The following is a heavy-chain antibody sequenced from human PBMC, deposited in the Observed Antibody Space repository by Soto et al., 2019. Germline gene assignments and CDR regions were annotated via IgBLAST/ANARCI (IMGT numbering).Heavy chain of an antibody. Sequence: LSLTSAVSGVSVTNGDYYWSCMRQSPGKGLEWICNIYYSETTSYNPSLNSRLSISIDTSRNQCSLQLTSVTAADTPIYYCARETRGGYWFNPWAQGTLFTVPS. V-gene: IGHV4-30-4*01. J-gene: IGHJ5*02. CDR3: ARETRGGYWFNP. CDR2: IYYSETT. CDR1: GVSVTNGDYY.